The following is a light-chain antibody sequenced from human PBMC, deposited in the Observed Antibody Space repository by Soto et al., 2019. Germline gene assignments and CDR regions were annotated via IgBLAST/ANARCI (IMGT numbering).Light chain of an antibody. CDR2: EVS. CDR1: SSDVGGYNY. J-gene: IGLJ1*01. CDR3: SSYTRSSTLV. V-gene: IGLV2-14*01. Sequence: QSVLTQPASVSGSPGQSITISCTGTSSDVGGYNYVSWYQQHPGKAPKLMIYEVSNRPSGVSNRFSGSKSGNTASLTISGLQAEDEADYSCSSYTRSSTLVFGTGTKVTVL.